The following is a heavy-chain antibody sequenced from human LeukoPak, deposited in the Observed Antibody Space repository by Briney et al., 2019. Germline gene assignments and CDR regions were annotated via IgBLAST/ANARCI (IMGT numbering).Heavy chain of an antibody. D-gene: IGHD3-16*01. J-gene: IGHJ2*01. CDR3: AREATWGNWYFDV. CDR1: GFALSSHG. V-gene: IGHV3-33*08. CDR2: IGNTGLAK. Sequence: PGRSLRLSCEASGFALSSHGMHWVRQAPGKGLEWVAVIGNTGLAKYFAEFAKGRFTISRDNSRNTLYLETNDLGQEDTGVYYCAREATWGNWYFDVWGRGTLVTVSS.